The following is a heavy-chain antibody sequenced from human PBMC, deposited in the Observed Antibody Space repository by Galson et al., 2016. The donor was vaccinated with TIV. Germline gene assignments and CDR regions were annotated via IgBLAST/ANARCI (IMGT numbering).Heavy chain of an antibody. Sequence: LSLTCTVSGGSINGGSLYWSWVRQHPGRGLEWIGYIFHSGNTYYNPSLKSRITISVDTSKNHFSLRLSSVTAADTAVYYCAAGGFCSNADCYYGGFDFWGQGTLVAVSS. CDR3: AAGGFCSNADCYYGGFDF. CDR2: IFHSGNT. J-gene: IGHJ4*02. CDR1: GGSINGGSLY. V-gene: IGHV4-31*03. D-gene: IGHD2-21*02.